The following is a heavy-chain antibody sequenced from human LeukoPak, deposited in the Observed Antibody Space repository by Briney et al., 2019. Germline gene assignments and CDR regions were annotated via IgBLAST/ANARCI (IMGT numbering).Heavy chain of an antibody. V-gene: IGHV1-18*01. Sequence: ASVKVSCKASGYTFTSYGISWVRQAPGQGLEWMGWISAYNGNTNYAQKLQGRVTMTTDTSTSTAYMELRSLRSDDTAVHYCARVSYRGYYYDSSGYYPDAFDIWGQGTMVTVSS. CDR2: ISAYNGNT. CDR3: ARVSYRGYYYDSSGYYPDAFDI. D-gene: IGHD3-22*01. CDR1: GYTFTSYG. J-gene: IGHJ3*02.